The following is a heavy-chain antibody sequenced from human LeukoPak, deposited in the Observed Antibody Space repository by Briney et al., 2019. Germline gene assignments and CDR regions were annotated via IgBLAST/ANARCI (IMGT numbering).Heavy chain of an antibody. J-gene: IGHJ4*02. CDR2: IIPIFGTA. V-gene: IGHV1-69*05. CDR3: ARGRGYSYGPTTYYFDY. Sequence: ASVKVSCKASGGTFISYAISWVRQAPGQGLEWMGRIIPIFGTANYAQKFQGRVTITTDESTSTAYMELSSLRSEDTAVYYCARGRGYSYGPTTYYFDYWGQGTLVTVSS. CDR1: GGTFISYA. D-gene: IGHD5-18*01.